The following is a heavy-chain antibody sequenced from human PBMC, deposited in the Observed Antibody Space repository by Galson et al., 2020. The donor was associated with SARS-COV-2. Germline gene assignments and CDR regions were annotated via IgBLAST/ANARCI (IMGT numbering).Heavy chain of an antibody. CDR2: IIPIFGTA. Sequence: SVKVSCKASGGTFSSYAISWVRQAPGQGLEWMGGIIPIFGTANYAQKFQGRVTITADESTSTAYMELSSLRSEDTAVYYCARVPPRSITMVRGVNGWFDPWGQGTLVTVSS. D-gene: IGHD3-10*01. CDR1: GGTFSSYA. J-gene: IGHJ5*02. CDR3: ARVPPRSITMVRGVNGWFDP. V-gene: IGHV1-69*13.